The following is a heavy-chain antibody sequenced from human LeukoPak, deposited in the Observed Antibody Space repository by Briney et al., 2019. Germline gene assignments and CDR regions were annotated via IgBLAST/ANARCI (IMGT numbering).Heavy chain of an antibody. CDR3: ARRPPSVNSSSSAVQF. CDR1: GGTFSSYA. D-gene: IGHD6-6*01. Sequence: ASVKVSCKASGGTFSSYAISWVRQAPGQGLEWMGWINPNSGGTNYAQKFQGRVTMTRDTSISTAYMELSRLRSDDTAVYYCARRPPSVNSSSSAVQFWGQGTLVTVSS. V-gene: IGHV1-2*02. J-gene: IGHJ4*02. CDR2: INPNSGGT.